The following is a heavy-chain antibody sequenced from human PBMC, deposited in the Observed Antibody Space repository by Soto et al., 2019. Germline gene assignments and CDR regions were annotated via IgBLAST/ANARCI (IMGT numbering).Heavy chain of an antibody. V-gene: IGHV1-46*03. CDR2: INPSGGST. J-gene: IGHJ4*02. CDR1: GYTFTGYY. D-gene: IGHD3-9*01. CDR3: ARAPRYYDILTGYYMDY. Sequence: GASVKVSCKASGYTFTGYYMHWVRQAPGQGLEWMGIINPSGGSTSYAQKFQGRVTMTRDTSTSTVYMELSSLRSEDTAVYYCARAPRYYDILTGYYMDYWGQGTLVTVSS.